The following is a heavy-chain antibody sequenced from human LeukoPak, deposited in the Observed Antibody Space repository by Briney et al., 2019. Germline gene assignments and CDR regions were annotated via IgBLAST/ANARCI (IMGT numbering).Heavy chain of an antibody. J-gene: IGHJ4*02. CDR2: INSDGSST. CDR1: GFTFSSYW. V-gene: IGHV3-74*03. D-gene: IGHD3-10*01. CDR3: VLHPPYGSGGYIDS. Sequence: GGSLRLSCAASGFTFSSYWMHWVRQAPGKGLVWVSHINSDGSSTTYADSVKGRFTISRDNAKNTLYLQMNSLRVEDTAVYYCVLHPPYGSGGYIDSWGQGTLVTVSS.